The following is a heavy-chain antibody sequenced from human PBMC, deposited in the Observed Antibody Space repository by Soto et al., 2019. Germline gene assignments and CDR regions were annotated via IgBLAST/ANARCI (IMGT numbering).Heavy chain of an antibody. D-gene: IGHD5-18*01. Sequence: EVQLVESGGGSVQPGRSLRLSCAASGFSFDDYGMHWVRQGPGKGLEWVSGISWNSGDIYYADSVKGRFTISRDNAKRSLYLQMNSLRTEDTALYFCSKANDLDTDGPDDYWGQGILVTVSS. CDR1: GFSFDDYG. V-gene: IGHV3-9*01. J-gene: IGHJ4*02. CDR3: SKANDLDTDGPDDY. CDR2: ISWNSGDI.